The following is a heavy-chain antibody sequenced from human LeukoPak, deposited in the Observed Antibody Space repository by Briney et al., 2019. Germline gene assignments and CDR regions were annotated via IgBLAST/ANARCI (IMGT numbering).Heavy chain of an antibody. Sequence: GGSLRLSCAASGFTVGSNHMSWVRQAPGKGLEWVSIIYSVGSTYCADSVKGRFTISRDSSKNTLYLQMNSLRAEDTAVYYCARDLGSGSSWYLDYWGQGTLDTVSS. J-gene: IGHJ4*02. V-gene: IGHV3-53*01. CDR3: ARDLGSGSSWYLDY. D-gene: IGHD6-13*01. CDR1: GFTVGSNH. CDR2: IYSVGST.